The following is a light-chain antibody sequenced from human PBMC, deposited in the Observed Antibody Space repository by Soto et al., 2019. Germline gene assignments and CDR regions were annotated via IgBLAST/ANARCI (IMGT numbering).Light chain of an antibody. V-gene: IGKV1-9*01. J-gene: IGKJ5*01. CDR1: QAISSY. CDR2: AAS. CDR3: QQLNTLPFT. Sequence: DIQLTQAPSFLSASAGDRGSITCRASQAISSYLAWYQQKPGRAPKLLIYAASTLQSGVPSRFSGSGSGTEFTLTISSLQPDDFATYYCQQLNTLPFTFGQGTRLEIK.